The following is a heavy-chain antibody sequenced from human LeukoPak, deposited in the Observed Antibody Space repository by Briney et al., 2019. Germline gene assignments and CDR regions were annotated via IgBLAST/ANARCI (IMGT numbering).Heavy chain of an antibody. CDR2: INPSGGST. D-gene: IGHD3-9*01. V-gene: IGHV1-46*01. Sequence: GASVKVSCKASGYTFTSYYMHWVRQAPGQGLEWMGIINPSGGSTSYAQKFQGRVTMTRDTSTSTVYMELSSLRSEDTAVYYCARQGRLYYDILTGQGAFDIWGQGTMVTVSS. J-gene: IGHJ3*02. CDR3: ARQGRLYYDILTGQGAFDI. CDR1: GYTFTSYY.